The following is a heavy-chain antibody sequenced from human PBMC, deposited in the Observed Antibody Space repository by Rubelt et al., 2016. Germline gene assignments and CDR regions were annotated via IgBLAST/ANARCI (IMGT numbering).Heavy chain of an antibody. Sequence: QVQLVQSGAEVKKPGASVKVSCKASGYTFTTYGISWVRQAPGQGLEWMGWINPFGGGTDYEAKFQGRVTMTRDTAGSAAYMELSGLSSDDTAMYYCASSHVVFALDSWGQGSLVTVSS. V-gene: IGHV1-2*02. CDR2: INPFGGGT. CDR1: GYTFTTYG. D-gene: IGHD2-21*01. J-gene: IGHJ5*01. CDR3: ASSHVVFALDS.